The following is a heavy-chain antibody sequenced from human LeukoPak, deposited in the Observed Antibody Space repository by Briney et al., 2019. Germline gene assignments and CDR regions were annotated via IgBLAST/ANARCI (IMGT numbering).Heavy chain of an antibody. V-gene: IGHV1-2*02. D-gene: IGHD3-3*01. CDR2: INPNSGGT. CDR1: GYTFTGYY. Sequence: ASVKVSCKASGYTFTGYYMHWVRQAPGQGLEWMGWINPNSGGTNYAQKFQGRVTMTRDTSISTAYMELSRLRSDDTAVYYCARVGYYDFWSGYYTAYYYYYYMDVWGKGTTVTVSS. J-gene: IGHJ6*03. CDR3: ARVGYYDFWSGYYTAYYYYYYMDV.